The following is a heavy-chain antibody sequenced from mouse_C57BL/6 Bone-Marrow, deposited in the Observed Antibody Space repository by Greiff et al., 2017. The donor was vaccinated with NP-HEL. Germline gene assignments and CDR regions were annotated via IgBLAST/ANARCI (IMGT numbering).Heavy chain of an antibody. CDR3: ARHEGRWYWDYFDY. J-gene: IGHJ2*01. Sequence: VNLVESGAELVKPGASVKLSCKASGYTFTEYPIHWVKQRSGQGLEWIGWFYPGGGSIKYNEKFKDKATLTADKSSSTVYMELSRLTSEDSAVYFCARHEGRWYWDYFDYWGQGTTLTVSS. CDR1: GYTFTEYP. CDR2: FYPGGGSI. V-gene: IGHV1-62-2*01. D-gene: IGHD2-1*01.